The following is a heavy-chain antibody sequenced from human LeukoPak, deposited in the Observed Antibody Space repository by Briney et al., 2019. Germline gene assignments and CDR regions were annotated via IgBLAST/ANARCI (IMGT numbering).Heavy chain of an antibody. CDR1: GGSISSGGYY. D-gene: IGHD3-10*01. V-gene: IGHV4-31*03. CDR3: ARGPRGFLLWFGES. Sequence: PSETLPLTCTVSGGSISSGGYYWSWIRQHPGKGLEWIGYIYYSGSTYYNPSLKSRVTISVDTSKNQFSLKLSSVTAADTAVYYCARGPRGFLLWFGESWGQGTLVTVSS. CDR2: IYYSGST. J-gene: IGHJ5*02.